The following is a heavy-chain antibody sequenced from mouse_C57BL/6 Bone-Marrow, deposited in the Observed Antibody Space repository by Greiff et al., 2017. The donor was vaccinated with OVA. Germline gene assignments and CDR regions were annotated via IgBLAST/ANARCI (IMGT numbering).Heavy chain of an antibody. CDR2: ISNGGGST. CDR1: GFTFSDYY. V-gene: IGHV5-12*01. D-gene: IGHD1-1*01. J-gene: IGHJ2*01. Sequence: EVMLVESGGGLVQPGGSLKLSCAASGFTFSDYYMYWVRQTPEKRLEWVAYISNGGGSTYYPDTVKGRFTISRDNAKNTLYLQMSRLKSEDTAMYYCARQGFYYYGYFDYWGQGTTLTVSS. CDR3: ARQGFYYYGYFDY.